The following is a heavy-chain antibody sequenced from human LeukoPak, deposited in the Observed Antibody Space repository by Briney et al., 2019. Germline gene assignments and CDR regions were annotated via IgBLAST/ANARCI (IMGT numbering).Heavy chain of an antibody. Sequence: PGRSLRLSCAASGFTVSSNYMSWVRQAPGKGLEWVSVIYSGGSTYYADSVKGRFTISRDNSKNTLYLQMNSLRAEDTAVYYCARESAVAGTQYFDYWGQGTLVTVSS. D-gene: IGHD6-19*01. CDR2: IYSGGST. CDR1: GFTVSSNY. V-gene: IGHV3-66*01. J-gene: IGHJ4*02. CDR3: ARESAVAGTQYFDY.